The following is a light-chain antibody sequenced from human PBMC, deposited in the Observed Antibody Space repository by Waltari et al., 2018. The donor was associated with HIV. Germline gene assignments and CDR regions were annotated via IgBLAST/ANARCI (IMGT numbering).Light chain of an antibody. J-gene: IGKJ2*01. CDR1: KSISNW. CDR3: QQYNSYPYT. CDR2: KAS. Sequence: DILMTQSPSTLSASVGDRVTITCRASKSISNWLAWYHQKPGKAPKLLIYKASSLESGVPSRFRGSGSGTEFTLTISSLQPDDLATYYCQQYNSYPYTFGQGTKLEIK. V-gene: IGKV1-5*03.